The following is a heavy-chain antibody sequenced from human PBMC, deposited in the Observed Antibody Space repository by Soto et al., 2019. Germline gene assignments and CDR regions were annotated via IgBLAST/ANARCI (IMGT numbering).Heavy chain of an antibody. Sequence: PGGSLRLSCVASGFTLNGYAMNWVRQAPGKGLEWVSYISSSSVKIDYADSVKGRFTISRDNAKNSLFLQMNSLRDEDTAAYYCARDPSLGSNWYYYFDLWGQGTPVTVSS. J-gene: IGHJ4*02. D-gene: IGHD6-13*01. CDR1: GFTLNGYA. V-gene: IGHV3-48*02. CDR2: ISSSSVKI. CDR3: ARDPSLGSNWYYYFDL.